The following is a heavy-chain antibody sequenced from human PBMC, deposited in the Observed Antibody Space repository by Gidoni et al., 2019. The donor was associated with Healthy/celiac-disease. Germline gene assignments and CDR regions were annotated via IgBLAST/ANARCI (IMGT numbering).Heavy chain of an antibody. CDR3: ARVRSYYDSSGLLSVHPFDY. D-gene: IGHD3-22*01. Sequence: QVQLVESWGGVVQPGWSLRLSCAASGFTFSCYVMHWVRQAQGKGLEWVAVIWYDGSNKYYADSVKGRFTISRDNSKNTLYLQMNSLRAEDTAVYYCARVRSYYDSSGLLSVHPFDYWGQGTLVTVSS. V-gene: IGHV3-33*01. CDR2: IWYDGSNK. CDR1: GFTFSCYV. J-gene: IGHJ4*02.